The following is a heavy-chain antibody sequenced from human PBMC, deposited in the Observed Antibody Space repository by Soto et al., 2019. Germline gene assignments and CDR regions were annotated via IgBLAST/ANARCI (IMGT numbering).Heavy chain of an antibody. V-gene: IGHV4-39*01. D-gene: IGHD5-18*01. CDR1: GGSISSSSYY. CDR2: IYYSGST. CDR3: ATRDTAMVLPFDY. Sequence: SETLSLTCTVSGGSISSSSYYWGRIRQPPGKGLEWIGGIYYSGSTYYNPSLKSRVTISVDTSKNQFSLKLSSVTAADTAVYYCATRDTAMVLPFDYWGQGTLVTVSS. J-gene: IGHJ4*02.